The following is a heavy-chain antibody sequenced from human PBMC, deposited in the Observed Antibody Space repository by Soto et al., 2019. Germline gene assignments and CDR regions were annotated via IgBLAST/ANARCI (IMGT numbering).Heavy chain of an antibody. V-gene: IGHV4-59*08. CDR3: ARLYGLDAFDI. Sequence: SETLALTCTVSGGSINSYYWSWIRQPPGKGLEWIGYIYYSGSTNYNPSLKSRVTISVDTSKNQFSLKLSSVTAADTAVYYCARLYGLDAFDIWGQGTMVTVSS. D-gene: IGHD3-16*02. J-gene: IGHJ3*02. CDR2: IYYSGST. CDR1: GGSINSYY.